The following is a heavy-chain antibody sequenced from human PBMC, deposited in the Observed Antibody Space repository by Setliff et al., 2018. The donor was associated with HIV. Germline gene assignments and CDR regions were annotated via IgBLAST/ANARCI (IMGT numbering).Heavy chain of an antibody. D-gene: IGHD3-10*01. V-gene: IGHV3-48*01. Sequence: PGGSLRLSCAASGFGFSSYSMHWVRRAPGKGLEWLAFISSVGRTGYYADSVKGRFTTSRDNAQNSLHLQMNSLRAEDTAVYYCARNRDYYGSGSYGYWGQGTLVTVSS. CDR2: ISSVGRTG. J-gene: IGHJ4*02. CDR1: GFGFSSYS. CDR3: ARNRDYYGSGSYGY.